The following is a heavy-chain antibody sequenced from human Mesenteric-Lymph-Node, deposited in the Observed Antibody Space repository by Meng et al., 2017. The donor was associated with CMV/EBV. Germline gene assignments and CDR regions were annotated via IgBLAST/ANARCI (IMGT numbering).Heavy chain of an antibody. CDR2: ISSSSSYI. CDR3: ARVKADVGATDY. V-gene: IGHV3-21*01. CDR1: GFTFSSYS. D-gene: IGHD1-26*01. Sequence: GESLKISCAASGFTFSSYSMNWVRQAPGQGLEWVSSISSSSSYIYYADSVKGRFTISRDNAKNSLYLQMNSLRAEDTAVYYCARVKADVGATDYWGQGTLVTVSS. J-gene: IGHJ4*02.